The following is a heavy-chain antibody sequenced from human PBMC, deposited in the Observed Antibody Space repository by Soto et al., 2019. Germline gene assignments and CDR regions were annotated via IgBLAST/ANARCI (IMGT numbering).Heavy chain of an antibody. CDR2: ISSSSSAI. J-gene: IGHJ3*02. D-gene: IGHD5-18*01. Sequence: PGGSQRLSCAASGFTFSSYSMNWVRQAPGKGLEWVSYISSSSSAIYYADSVKGRFTISRDNSKNTLYLQMNSLRAEDTAVYYCAKDFGYNYGYDAFDIWGQGTMVTVSS. CDR3: AKDFGYNYGYDAFDI. V-gene: IGHV3-48*01. CDR1: GFTFSSYS.